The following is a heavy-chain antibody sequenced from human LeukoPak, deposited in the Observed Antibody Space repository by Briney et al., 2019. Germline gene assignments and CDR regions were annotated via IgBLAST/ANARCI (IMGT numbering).Heavy chain of an antibody. CDR3: AKERKLLPFDY. J-gene: IGHJ4*02. V-gene: IGHV3-48*01. CDR1: GFTFSTYG. Sequence: GGSLRLSCAASGFTFSTYGMNWVRQAPGKGLEWVSYISRSSTIIYYADSVKGRFTISRDNSKSTLYLQMDSLRAEDTAVYYCAKERKLLPFDYWGQGTLVTVSS. CDR2: ISRSSTII. D-gene: IGHD1-26*01.